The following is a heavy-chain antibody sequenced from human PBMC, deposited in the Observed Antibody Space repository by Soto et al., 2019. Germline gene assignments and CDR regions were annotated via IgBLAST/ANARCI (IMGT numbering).Heavy chain of an antibody. V-gene: IGHV3-23*01. Sequence: GGSLRLSCAASGFTFTNYAMSWVRQAPGKGLEWVSTISSGGGSTYYADSVKGRFTISRDNSKNTPYLQMNSLRAEDTAVYYCAKSSSTSYANFQYWGQGTLVTVSS. CDR1: GFTFTNYA. J-gene: IGHJ1*01. D-gene: IGHD2-2*01. CDR2: ISSGGGST. CDR3: AKSSSTSYANFQY.